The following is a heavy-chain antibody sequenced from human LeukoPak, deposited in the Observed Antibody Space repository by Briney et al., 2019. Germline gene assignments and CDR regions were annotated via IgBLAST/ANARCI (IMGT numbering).Heavy chain of an antibody. D-gene: IGHD6-13*01. CDR1: GGSISTYY. V-gene: IGHV4-59*01. J-gene: IGHJ4*02. CDR2: IYYSGDT. Sequence: PSETLSLTCTVSGGSISTYYWSWVRQPPGKRLEWIGYIYYSGDTKYNPSLKSRVTISVDASNNQFSLKLSSVTAADTAVYYCARDRPGGSSLDYWGQGTLVTVSS. CDR3: ARDRPGGSSLDY.